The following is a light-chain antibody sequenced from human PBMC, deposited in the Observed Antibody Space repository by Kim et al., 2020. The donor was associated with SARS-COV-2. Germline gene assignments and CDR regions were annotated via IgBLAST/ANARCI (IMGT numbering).Light chain of an antibody. Sequence: QSALTQPASVSGSPGQPITFSCTGTSSDVGAYNYVSWYQQHPGKAPKLMIYDVSKRPSGISNRFSGSKSGDTASLTISGLQAEDEAYYYCSSYTRISTYVFGSGTKV. V-gene: IGLV2-14*03. CDR2: DVS. J-gene: IGLJ1*01. CDR3: SSYTRISTYV. CDR1: SSDVGAYNY.